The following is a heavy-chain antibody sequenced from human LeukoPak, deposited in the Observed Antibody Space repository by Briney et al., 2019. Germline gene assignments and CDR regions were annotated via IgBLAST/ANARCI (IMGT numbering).Heavy chain of an antibody. V-gene: IGHV3-30*18. D-gene: IGHD6-13*01. CDR2: ISYDGSNK. CDR1: GFNFSNYG. Sequence: GGSLRLSCAASGFNFSNYGMHWVRQAPGTGLEWVALISYDGSNKYYADSVKGRFTISRDNSKNTLYLQMNSLRAEDTAVYYCAKDSGYSSSWYAFDIWGQGTMVTVSS. CDR3: AKDSGYSSSWYAFDI. J-gene: IGHJ3*02.